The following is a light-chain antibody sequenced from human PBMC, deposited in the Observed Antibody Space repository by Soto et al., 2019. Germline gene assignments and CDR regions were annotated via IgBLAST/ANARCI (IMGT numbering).Light chain of an antibody. Sequence: QSALTQPASVSGSPGQSITMSGTGSSSDFGDDKYVSWYQQQPGKGPNLLIYGVSKRPSGVSNRFAGSKSGNTASLTISGLQGEDEADYICGSFTTSRIWVFGGGTKLTVL. CDR2: GVS. CDR3: GSFTTSRIWV. V-gene: IGLV2-14*01. CDR1: SSDFGDDKY. J-gene: IGLJ3*02.